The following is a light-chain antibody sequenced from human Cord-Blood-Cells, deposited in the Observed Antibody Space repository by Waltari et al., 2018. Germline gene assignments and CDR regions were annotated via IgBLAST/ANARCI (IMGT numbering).Light chain of an antibody. CDR2: DAS. CDR1: PSFSSY. J-gene: IGKJ4*01. Sequence: IVLTQSPATLSLSPGERATLSCRASPSFSSYLAWYQQKPGQAPRLLIYDASNRATGIPSRFSGSVSGTDFTLTISSLEPEDFAVYYCQQRSNWPPLTFGGGTKVEIK. V-gene: IGKV3-11*01. CDR3: QQRSNWPPLT.